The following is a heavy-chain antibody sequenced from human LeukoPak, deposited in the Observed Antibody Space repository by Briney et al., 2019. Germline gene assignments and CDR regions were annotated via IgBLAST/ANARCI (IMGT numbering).Heavy chain of an antibody. CDR1: GYTFTSFD. CDR3: ARGPPNWGMVGY. V-gene: IGHV1-8*01. D-gene: IGHD7-27*01. Sequence: ASVKVSCKASGYTFTSFDFNWVRQATGQELEWMGWMKSNNGHTGYAQKFQGRVTMTRDTSISTAYMGLSSLTFEDTAVYYCARGPPNWGMVGYWGQGTLVTVSS. J-gene: IGHJ4*02. CDR2: MKSNNGHT.